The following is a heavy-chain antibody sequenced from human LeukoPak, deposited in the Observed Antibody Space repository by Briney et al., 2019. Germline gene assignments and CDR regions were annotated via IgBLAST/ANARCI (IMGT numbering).Heavy chain of an antibody. CDR2: INPNSGGT. Sequence: RASVKVSCKASGYTFTGYYMYWVRQAPGQGLEWMGWINPNSGGTNYAQTFQGRLTMTRDTSISTAYMERTRLTSDDTAVYYCARGAGGNYISPIDYWGQGTLVTVSS. V-gene: IGHV1-2*02. D-gene: IGHD4-23*01. CDR3: ARGAGGNYISPIDY. CDR1: GYTFTGYY. J-gene: IGHJ4*02.